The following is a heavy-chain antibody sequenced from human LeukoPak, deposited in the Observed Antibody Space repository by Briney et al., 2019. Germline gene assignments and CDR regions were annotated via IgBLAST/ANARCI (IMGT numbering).Heavy chain of an antibody. CDR1: GFTFSSYA. V-gene: IGHV3-23*01. D-gene: IGHD2-21*02. Sequence: GGSLRLSCAASGFTFSSYAMSWVRQAPGKGLEWVSAISGSGGSTYYADSVKGRFTISRDNSKNTLYLQMNSLRAEDTAVYYCANTYCGGDCYSFDYWGQGTLVTVSS. CDR3: ANTYCGGDCYSFDY. CDR2: ISGSGGST. J-gene: IGHJ4*02.